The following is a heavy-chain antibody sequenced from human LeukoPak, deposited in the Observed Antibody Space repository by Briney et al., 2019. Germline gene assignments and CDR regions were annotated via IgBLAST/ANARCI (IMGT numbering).Heavy chain of an antibody. CDR3: ARDDPDSSGYYDDY. V-gene: IGHV4-30-4*08. D-gene: IGHD3-22*01. J-gene: IGHJ4*02. CDR1: GFTFSSYA. CDR2: IYYSGST. Sequence: LRLSCAASGFTFSSYAMSWVRQPPGKGLEWIGYIYYSGSTYYNPSLKSRVTISVDTSKNQFSLKLSSVTAADTAVYYCARDDPDSSGYYDDYWGQGTLVTVSS.